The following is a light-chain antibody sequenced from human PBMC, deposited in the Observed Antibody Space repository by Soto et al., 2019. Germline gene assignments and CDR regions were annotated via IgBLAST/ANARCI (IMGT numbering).Light chain of an antibody. J-gene: IGKJ1*01. CDR3: QQRSTWPWT. V-gene: IGKV3-11*01. CDR2: DAS. Sequence: ESVLTQSPATLSLSPGERANLSCRARLSGSRYLAWYQQKPCQAPRLLIYDASNRATGIPARFSGSGSGTAFAHPCSSLEPGDFAGYYCQQRSTWPWTFGHVKKVEI. CDR1: LSGSRY.